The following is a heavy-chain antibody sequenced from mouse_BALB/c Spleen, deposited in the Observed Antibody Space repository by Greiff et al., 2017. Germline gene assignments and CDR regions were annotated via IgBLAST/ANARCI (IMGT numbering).Heavy chain of an antibody. D-gene: IGHD2-3*01. CDR3: ARSYDGYYEGWVSAY. Sequence: EVKLVESGGGLVKPGGSLKLSCAASGFTFSDYYMYWVRQTPEKRLEWVATISDGGSYTYYPDSVKGRFTISRDNAKNNLYLQMSSLKSEDTAMYYCARSYDGYYEGWVSAYWGQGTLVTVSA. CDR2: ISDGGSYT. J-gene: IGHJ3*01. CDR1: GFTFSDYY. V-gene: IGHV5-4*02.